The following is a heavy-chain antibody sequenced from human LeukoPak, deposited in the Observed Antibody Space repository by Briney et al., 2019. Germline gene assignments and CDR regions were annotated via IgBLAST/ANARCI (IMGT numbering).Heavy chain of an antibody. Sequence: PSETLSLTCTVSGGSISSYYWSWIRQPPGKGLEWIGYIYYSGSTNYNPSLKSRVTISVDTSKNQFSLKLSSEAAADTAVYYCARLGYCSGGSCLDYWGQGTLVTVSS. J-gene: IGHJ4*02. CDR2: IYYSGST. D-gene: IGHD2-15*01. CDR1: GGSISSYY. CDR3: ARLGYCSGGSCLDY. V-gene: IGHV4-59*08.